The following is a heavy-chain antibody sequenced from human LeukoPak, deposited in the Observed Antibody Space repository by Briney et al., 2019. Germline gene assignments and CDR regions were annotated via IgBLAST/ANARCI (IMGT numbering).Heavy chain of an antibody. CDR3: ARALERPGKFDY. V-gene: IGHV4-39*01. CDR2: VYYTGSA. J-gene: IGHJ4*02. CDR1: GGSISNRSSY. Sequence: SETLSLTCSVSGGSISNRSSYWGWIRQPPGKGLEWIGSVYYTGSAYYNPSLKSRVTISVDTSKNQFSLRLNSVPAADTAVYYCARALERPGKFDYWGQGTLVTVSS. D-gene: IGHD1-1*01.